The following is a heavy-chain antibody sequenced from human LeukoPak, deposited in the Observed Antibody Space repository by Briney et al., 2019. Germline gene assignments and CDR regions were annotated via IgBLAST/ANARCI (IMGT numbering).Heavy chain of an antibody. CDR1: EFTFSTYW. J-gene: IGHJ3*02. CDR2: ISSNGGST. CDR3: AREIAAAKEFAFDI. V-gene: IGHV3-64*01. D-gene: IGHD6-13*01. Sequence: PGGSLRLSCEASEFTFSTYWMHWVRQAPGKGLEYVSAISSNGGSTYYANSVKGRFTISRDNSKNTLYLQMGSLRAEDMAVYYCAREIAAAKEFAFDIWGQGTMVTVSS.